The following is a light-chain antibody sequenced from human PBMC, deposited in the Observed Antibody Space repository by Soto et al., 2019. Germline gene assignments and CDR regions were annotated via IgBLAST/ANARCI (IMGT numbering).Light chain of an antibody. Sequence: EIVLTQSPAPLSLSPGEKATLSCRASESVSSYLAWYQQRPGQGPSLLIFDASNRQYGIPARFSGSGSGTDFTLTISSLEPEDFAVYYCQQRYNWPPTFGQGTKVEIK. CDR1: ESVSSY. CDR3: QQRYNWPPT. J-gene: IGKJ1*01. CDR2: DAS. V-gene: IGKV3-11*01.